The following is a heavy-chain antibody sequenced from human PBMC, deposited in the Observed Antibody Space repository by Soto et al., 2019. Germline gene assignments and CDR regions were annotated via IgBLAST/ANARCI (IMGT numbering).Heavy chain of an antibody. CDR3: AGGGRQQVNVLDY. CDR1: DGCISSWY. V-gene: IGHV4-59*01. D-gene: IGHD6-13*01. CDR2: IYYSGST. J-gene: IGHJ4*01. Sequence: RSVARSVGDGCISSWYWRRLRKTPGKGLECIGYIYYSGSTNYNPSLRSRVTISVDTSKNQFSLKLTSVTAADTAVYYCAGGGRQQVNVLDYWGHGTPVTVSS.